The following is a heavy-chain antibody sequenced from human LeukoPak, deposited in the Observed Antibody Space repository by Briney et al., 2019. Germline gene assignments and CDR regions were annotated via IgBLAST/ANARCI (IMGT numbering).Heavy chain of an antibody. CDR2: IKHDGSEK. D-gene: IGHD6-13*01. Sequence: PGGSLRLSCAASGFTFSSFWMSWVRQAPGKGLEWVANIKHDGSEKYYVDSVKGRFTISRDNAKNSLYLQMNSLRAEDTAIYYCARDGGYTRTDYWGQGTLVTVSS. CDR3: ARDGGYTRTDY. CDR1: GFTFSSFW. V-gene: IGHV3-7*01. J-gene: IGHJ4*02.